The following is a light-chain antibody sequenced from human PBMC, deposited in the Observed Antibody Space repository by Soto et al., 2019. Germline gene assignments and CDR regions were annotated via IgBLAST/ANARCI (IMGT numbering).Light chain of an antibody. V-gene: IGLV2-8*01. CDR3: SSYAGSKTL. CDR2: VVS. J-gene: IGLJ2*01. Sequence: QSALTQPPSASGSPGQSVTISCTGTSSDVGGYNYVSWYQQHPGKAPKLMIYVVSKRPSGVPDRFSGSKSGNTASLTVSGLQAEDEADYYCSSYAGSKTLFGGGTKLTVL. CDR1: SSDVGGYNY.